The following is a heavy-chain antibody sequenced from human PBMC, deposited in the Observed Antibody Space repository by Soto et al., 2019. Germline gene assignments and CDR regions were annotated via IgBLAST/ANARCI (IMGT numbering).Heavy chain of an antibody. CDR2: ISSSSSYI. J-gene: IGHJ4*02. V-gene: IGHV3-21*01. Sequence: GGSLRLSCAASGFSFSSYSINLVRQAPGKGLEWVSSISSSSSYIYYADSVKGRFTISRDNAKNSLYLQMNSLRAEDTAVYYCASLLKPGIAAAGLLYWGQGTLVTVSS. CDR3: ASLLKPGIAAAGLLY. D-gene: IGHD6-13*01. CDR1: GFSFSSYS.